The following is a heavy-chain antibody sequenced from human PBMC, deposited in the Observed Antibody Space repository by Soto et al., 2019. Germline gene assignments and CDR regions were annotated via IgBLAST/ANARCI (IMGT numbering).Heavy chain of an antibody. J-gene: IGHJ4*02. V-gene: IGHV3-21*01. Sequence: NLGGSLRLSCAASGFTFSSYSMNWVRQAPGKGLEWVSSISSSSSYIYYADSVKGRFTISRDNAKNSLYLQMNSLRAEDTAVYYCAREEGRWLVPPSYFDYWGQGTLVTVSS. CDR2: ISSSSSYI. CDR3: AREEGRWLVPPSYFDY. D-gene: IGHD6-19*01. CDR1: GFTFSSYS.